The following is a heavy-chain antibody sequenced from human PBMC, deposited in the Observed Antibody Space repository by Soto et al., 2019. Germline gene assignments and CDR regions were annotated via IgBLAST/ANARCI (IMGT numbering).Heavy chain of an antibody. D-gene: IGHD3-3*01. CDR2: IDWDDDK. Sequence: GPAPRYQTQTVALACSFSGFSLTTNGEGVGWIRQPPGKALEWLALIDWDDDKYYSTSLKTRLTISKDTSKNQVVLTMTNMDPVDTATYYCARIRNWAAAYYDFWEDVWGQGTTVTVSS. CDR3: ARIRNWAAAYYDFWEDV. CDR1: GFSLTTNGEG. V-gene: IGHV2-70*01. J-gene: IGHJ6*02.